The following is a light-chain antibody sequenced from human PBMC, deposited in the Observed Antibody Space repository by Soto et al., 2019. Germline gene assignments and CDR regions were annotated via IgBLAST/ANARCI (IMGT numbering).Light chain of an antibody. Sequence: QSVLTQPASVSGSPGQSITISCTGTSSGVGGYNYVSWYQQHPGKAPKLMIYDVSNRPSGVSNRFSGSKSGNTASLTISGLRAEDEADYYCSSYTSSLYVFGTGTKVTVL. CDR3: SSYTSSLYV. CDR2: DVS. J-gene: IGLJ1*01. CDR1: SSGVGGYNY. V-gene: IGLV2-14*01.